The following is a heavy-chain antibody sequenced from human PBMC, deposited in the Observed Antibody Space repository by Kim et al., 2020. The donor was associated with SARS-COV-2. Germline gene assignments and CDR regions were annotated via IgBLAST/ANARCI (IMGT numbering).Heavy chain of an antibody. CDR3: ARDPGYSNGGVFDY. J-gene: IGHJ4*02. V-gene: IGHV4-31*02. D-gene: IGHD5-18*01. Sequence: PSLRSRVTISIDTSKNQFSLKLSTVTAADTAVYYCARDPGYSNGGVFDYWGQGTLVTVSS.